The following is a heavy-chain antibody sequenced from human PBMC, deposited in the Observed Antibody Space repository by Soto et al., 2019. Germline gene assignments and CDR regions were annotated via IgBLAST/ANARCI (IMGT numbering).Heavy chain of an antibody. Sequence: QVQLLESGPGLVKPSETLSLTCTVSDDSITSYYWSWIRQSAGKGLEWIGRIYTSGSANYNPSLKSRVTMSVDTSKNQFSLKLSSVTAADTAVYYCARDQAGGSYYYGMDVWGQGTTVTVSS. V-gene: IGHV4-4*07. CDR2: IYTSGSA. CDR1: DDSITSYY. J-gene: IGHJ6*02. D-gene: IGHD1-26*01. CDR3: ARDQAGGSYYYGMDV.